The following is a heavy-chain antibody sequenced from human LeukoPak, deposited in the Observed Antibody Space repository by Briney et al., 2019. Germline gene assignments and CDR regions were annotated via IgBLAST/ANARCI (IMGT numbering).Heavy chain of an antibody. CDR3: ARDGGEGTMIVRGMDV. J-gene: IGHJ6*02. Sequence: GGSLRLSCAASGFTFSDYYMSWIRQAPGKGLEWVSYISSSGSTIYYADSVKGRFTISRDNAKNSLYLQMNSLRAEDTAVYYCARDGGEGTMIVRGMDVWGQGTTVTVSS. CDR2: ISSSGSTI. D-gene: IGHD3-22*01. V-gene: IGHV3-11*01. CDR1: GFTFSDYY.